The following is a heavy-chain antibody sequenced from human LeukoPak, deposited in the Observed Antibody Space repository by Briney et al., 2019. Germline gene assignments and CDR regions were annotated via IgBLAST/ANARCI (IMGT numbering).Heavy chain of an antibody. CDR3: AKSDRLGIAGG. V-gene: IGHV1-46*01. CDR1: GYTFTSYY. CDR2: INPSGGST. D-gene: IGHD6-13*01. J-gene: IGHJ4*02. Sequence: ASVKVSCKASGYTFTSYYMHWVRQAPGQGLEWMGIINPSGGSTSYAQKFQGRVTMTRDTSTSTVYMELSSLRSEDTAMYFCAKSDRLGIAGGWGQGTLVTVSS.